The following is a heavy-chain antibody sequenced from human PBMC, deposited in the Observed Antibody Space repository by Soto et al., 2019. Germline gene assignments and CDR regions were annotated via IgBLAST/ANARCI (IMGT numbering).Heavy chain of an antibody. D-gene: IGHD2-15*01. CDR2: IYYSGST. CDR3: ARNRIVVVVADAFDI. J-gene: IGHJ3*02. CDR1: GGSISSGGYY. Sequence: SETLSLTCTVSGGSISSGGYYWSWIRQHPGKGLEWIGYIYYSGSTYHNPSLKSRVTISVGTSKNQFSLKLSSVTAADTAVYYCARNRIVVVVADAFDIWGQGTMVTVSS. V-gene: IGHV4-31*03.